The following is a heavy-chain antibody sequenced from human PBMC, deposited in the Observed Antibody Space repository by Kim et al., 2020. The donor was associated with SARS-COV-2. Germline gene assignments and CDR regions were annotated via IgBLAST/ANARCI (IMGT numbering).Heavy chain of an antibody. D-gene: IGHD6-6*01. CDR1: GFTFSSYG. V-gene: IGHV3-30*18. Sequence: GGSLRLSCAASGFTFSSYGMHWVRQAPGKGLEWVAVISYDGSNKYYADSVKGRFTISRDNSKNTLYLQMNSLRAEDTAVYYCAKARPVKQLVGGLLGDWGQGTLVTVSS. CDR2: ISYDGSNK. J-gene: IGHJ4*02. CDR3: AKARPVKQLVGGLLGD.